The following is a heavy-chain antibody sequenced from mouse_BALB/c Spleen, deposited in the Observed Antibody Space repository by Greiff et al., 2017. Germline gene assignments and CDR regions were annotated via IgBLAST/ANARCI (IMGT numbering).Heavy chain of an antibody. J-gene: IGHJ1*01. Sequence: EVQLQQSGAELVKPGASVKLSCTASGFNIKDTYMHWVKQRPEQGLEWIGRIDPANGNTKYDPKFQGKATITADTSSNTAYLQLSSLTSEDTAVYYCASGGNYWYFDVWGAGTTVTVSS. D-gene: IGHD2-1*01. CDR3: ASGGNYWYFDV. CDR1: GFNIKDTY. V-gene: IGHV14-3*02. CDR2: IDPANGNT.